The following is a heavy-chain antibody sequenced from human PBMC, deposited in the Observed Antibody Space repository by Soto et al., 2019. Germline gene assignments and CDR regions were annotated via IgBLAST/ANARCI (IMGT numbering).Heavy chain of an antibody. CDR2: IKGDASST. CDR3: ARGLPGYYGSDV. V-gene: IGHV3-74*01. J-gene: IGHJ6*02. D-gene: IGHD3-3*01. Sequence: EVQLVESGGGLVQPGGSLKISCAASGFTFSNYWMHWVRQAPGKGLVWVSRIKGDASSTNYGDFVKGRFIIARDSADNTLYLQINSLRAEDTAVYYCARGLPGYYGSDVWGQGSTVSVSS. CDR1: GFTFSNYW.